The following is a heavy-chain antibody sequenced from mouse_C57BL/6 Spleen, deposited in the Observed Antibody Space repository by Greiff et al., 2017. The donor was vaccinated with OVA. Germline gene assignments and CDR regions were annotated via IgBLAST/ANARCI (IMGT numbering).Heavy chain of an antibody. V-gene: IGHV1-82*01. J-gene: IGHJ2*01. CDR2: IYPGDGDT. Sequence: VKLVESGPELVKPGASVKISCKASGYAFSSSWMNWVKQRPGKGLEWIGRIYPGDGDTNYNGKFKGKATLTADKSSSTAYMQLSSLTSEDSAVYFCARKGYGNYPYYFDYWGQGTTLTVSS. CDR1: GYAFSSSW. D-gene: IGHD2-1*01. CDR3: ARKGYGNYPYYFDY.